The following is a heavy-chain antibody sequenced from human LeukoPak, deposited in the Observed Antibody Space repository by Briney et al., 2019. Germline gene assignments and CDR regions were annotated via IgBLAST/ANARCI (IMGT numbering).Heavy chain of an antibody. CDR3: ASDYYDSSGYPPEGFDY. Sequence: PGGSLRLSCAASGFTFSSYSMNWVRQAPGKGLEWVSSISSSSSYIYYADSVKGRFTISRDNAKNSLYLQMNSLRAEDTAVYYCASDYYDSSGYPPEGFDYWGQGTLVTVSS. CDR1: GFTFSSYS. J-gene: IGHJ4*02. V-gene: IGHV3-21*01. D-gene: IGHD3-22*01. CDR2: ISSSSSYI.